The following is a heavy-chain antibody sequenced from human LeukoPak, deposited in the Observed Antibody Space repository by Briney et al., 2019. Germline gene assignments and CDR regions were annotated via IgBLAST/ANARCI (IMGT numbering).Heavy chain of an antibody. CDR1: GFTFSSYL. CDR2: IKQDGSEQ. J-gene: IGHJ4*02. D-gene: IGHD1-26*01. Sequence: GGSLRLSCAASGFTFSSYLMSWVRQPPGKGLEWVANIKQDGSEQYYVDSVKGRFTISRDDAKRTVDLQMDNLRAEDTAIYYCAYRNNFEYWGQGALVTVSS. CDR3: AYRNNFEY. V-gene: IGHV3-7*05.